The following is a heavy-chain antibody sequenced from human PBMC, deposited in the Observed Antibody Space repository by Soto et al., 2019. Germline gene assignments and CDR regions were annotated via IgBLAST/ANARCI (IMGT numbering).Heavy chain of an antibody. D-gene: IGHD6-6*01. Sequence: SETLSLTSTVSGGSISSGGYYWTWIRQHPGKGLEWIGYNYYSWITYYNPSLKSRVTISLDTSKNQFSLKLSSVTAADTAVYYCARGSSIAGLYYGMDVWGQGTTVT. V-gene: IGHV4-31*03. CDR3: ARGSSIAGLYYGMDV. CDR2: NYYSWIT. J-gene: IGHJ6*02. CDR1: GGSISSGGYY.